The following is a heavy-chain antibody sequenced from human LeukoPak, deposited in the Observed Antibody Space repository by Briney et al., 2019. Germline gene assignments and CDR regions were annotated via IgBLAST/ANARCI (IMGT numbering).Heavy chain of an antibody. Sequence: SETLSLTCTVSGGSISSSSYYWGWIRQPPGKGLEWIGSIYYSGSTHYNPSLKSRVTISVDTSKKQFSLKLSSVTAADTAVYYCARHSITMVRGVIITPGDLFDYWGQGTLVTVSS. V-gene: IGHV4-39*01. J-gene: IGHJ4*02. CDR2: IYYSGST. CDR3: ARHSITMVRGVIITPGDLFDY. D-gene: IGHD3-10*01. CDR1: GGSISSSSYY.